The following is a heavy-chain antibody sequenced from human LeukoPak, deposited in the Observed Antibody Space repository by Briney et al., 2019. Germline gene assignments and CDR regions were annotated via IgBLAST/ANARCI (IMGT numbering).Heavy chain of an antibody. D-gene: IGHD6-19*01. CDR2: MNPHTGNT. V-gene: IGHV1-8*01. CDR1: GYTFTSYE. J-gene: IGHJ5*02. Sequence: ASVKVSCKASGYTFTSYEINWVRQATGQGLEWMGWMNPHTGNTGYAQKFQGRATMTRNTSISTAYMELSSLRVEDTAVCYCARGSGWVTRDRVLDPWGQGTLVTVSS. CDR3: ARGSGWVTRDRVLDP.